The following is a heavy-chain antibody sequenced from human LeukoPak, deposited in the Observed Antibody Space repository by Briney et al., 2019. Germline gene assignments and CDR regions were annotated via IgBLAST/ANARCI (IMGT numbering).Heavy chain of an antibody. J-gene: IGHJ3*02. CDR1: GYTFTSYG. CDR3: ASPMYGGLSFDI. CDR2: ISAYNGNT. D-gene: IGHD4-23*01. Sequence: ASVKVSCKASGYTFTSYGITWVRQAPGQGLEWMGWISAYNGNTNYAQKLQGRVTMTTDTSTSTAYMELRSLRSDDTAVYYCASPMYGGLSFDIWGQGTMVTVSS. V-gene: IGHV1-18*01.